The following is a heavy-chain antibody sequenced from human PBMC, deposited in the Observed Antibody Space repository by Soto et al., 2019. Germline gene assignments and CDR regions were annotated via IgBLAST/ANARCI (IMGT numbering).Heavy chain of an antibody. Sequence: QVQLVQSGAEVKKPGSSVKVSCKASGATFSSYSIIWVRQAPGQGIEWMGGIIPIFGTANYAQKFQGRVTITADESTSTAYMELGSCRSEDTVVYYCAVRILGVDYWGQGTLGTVSS. D-gene: IGHD3-10*01. J-gene: IGHJ4*02. CDR1: GATFSSYS. CDR3: AVRILGVDY. V-gene: IGHV1-69*01. CDR2: IIPIFGTA.